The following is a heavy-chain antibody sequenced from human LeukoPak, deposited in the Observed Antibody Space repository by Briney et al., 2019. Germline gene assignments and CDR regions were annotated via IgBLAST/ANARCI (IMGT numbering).Heavy chain of an antibody. V-gene: IGHV4-59*08. Sequence: PSQTLSLTCTVSGGSISSYYWSWIRQPPGKGLEWIRYIYYSGSTNYNPSLKSRVTISVDTSKNQFSLKLSSVTAADTAVYYCARHDDDGSGSPDAFDIWGQGTMVTVSS. CDR2: IYYSGST. J-gene: IGHJ3*02. D-gene: IGHD3-10*01. CDR3: ARHDDDGSGSPDAFDI. CDR1: GGSISSYY.